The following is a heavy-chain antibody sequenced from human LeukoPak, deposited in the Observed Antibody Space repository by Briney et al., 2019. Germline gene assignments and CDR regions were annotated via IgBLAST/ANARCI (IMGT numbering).Heavy chain of an antibody. V-gene: IGHV3-21*01. Sequence: TGGSLRLSCAASGFTFTRFNMNWVRQAPGKGLELVSSITTSGTYIYYADSVKGRFTISRDNAKNTLHLQMNSLRAEDTAVYYCASTPGYCTSASCFEYFQHWGQGTRVTVSS. CDR2: ITTSGTYI. D-gene: IGHD2-2*03. CDR1: GFTFTRFN. J-gene: IGHJ1*01. CDR3: ASTPGYCTSASCFEYFQH.